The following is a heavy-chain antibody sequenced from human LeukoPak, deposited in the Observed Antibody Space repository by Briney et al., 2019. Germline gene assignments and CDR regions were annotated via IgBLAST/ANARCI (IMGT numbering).Heavy chain of an antibody. CDR1: GYTFTSYA. Sequence: VSVKVSCKASGYTFTSYAMNWVRQAPGQGLEWMGWINTNTGNPTYAQGFTGRFVFSLDTSVSTAYLQISSLKAEDTAVYYCAISSSDRPDYFDYWGQGTLVTVSS. D-gene: IGHD6-13*01. J-gene: IGHJ4*02. V-gene: IGHV7-4-1*02. CDR3: AISSSDRPDYFDY. CDR2: INTNTGNP.